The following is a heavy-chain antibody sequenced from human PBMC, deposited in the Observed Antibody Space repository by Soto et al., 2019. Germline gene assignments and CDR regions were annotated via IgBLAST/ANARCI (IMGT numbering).Heavy chain of an antibody. CDR2: INAGNGNT. D-gene: IGHD3-22*01. Sequence: GASVKVSCKASGYTFTSYAMHWVRQAPGQRLEWMGWINAGNGNTKYSQKFQGRVTITRDTSASTAYMGLSSLRSEDTAVYYCARKYYYDSSGYSLWFDPWGQGTLVTVYS. CDR1: GYTFTSYA. CDR3: ARKYYYDSSGYSLWFDP. V-gene: IGHV1-3*01. J-gene: IGHJ5*02.